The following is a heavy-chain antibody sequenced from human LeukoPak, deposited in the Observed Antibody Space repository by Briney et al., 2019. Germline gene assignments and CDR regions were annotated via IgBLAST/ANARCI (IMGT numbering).Heavy chain of an antibody. Sequence: ASVKVSCKASGYTFTSYAMHWVRQAHGQRLEWMGWINAGNGNTKYSQKFQGRVTITRDTSASTAYMELSSLRSEDTAVYYCARDFDFWSGYHDAFDIWGQGTMVTVSS. CDR3: ARDFDFWSGYHDAFDI. CDR2: INAGNGNT. D-gene: IGHD3-3*01. CDR1: GYTFTSYA. J-gene: IGHJ3*02. V-gene: IGHV1-3*01.